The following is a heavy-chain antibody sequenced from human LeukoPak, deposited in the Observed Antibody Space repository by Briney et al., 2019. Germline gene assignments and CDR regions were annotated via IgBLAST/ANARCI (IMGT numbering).Heavy chain of an antibody. CDR2: IGTTGDT. J-gene: IGHJ4*02. Sequence: GRSLRLSCAASGFTFGNYDMHWVRQVTGKGLEWVSAIGTTGDTYYPGSVKGRFTISRENAKNSLYLQMNSLRAGDTAVYYCARAIAMFRGVNYFDYWGQGTLVTVSS. D-gene: IGHD3-10*01. CDR3: ARAIAMFRGVNYFDY. V-gene: IGHV3-13*01. CDR1: GFTFGNYD.